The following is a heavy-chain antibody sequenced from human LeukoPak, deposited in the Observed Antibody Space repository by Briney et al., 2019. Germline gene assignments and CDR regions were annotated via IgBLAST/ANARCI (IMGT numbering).Heavy chain of an antibody. CDR1: GGTFSSYA. D-gene: IGHD3-22*01. J-gene: IGHJ4*02. CDR3: AREGPSDSSGYLRGFFDY. Sequence: GSSVKVSYKASGGTFSSYAISWVRQAPGQGLEWMGGIIPIFGTANYAQKFQGRVTITADESTSTAYMELSSLRSEDTAVYYCAREGPSDSSGYLRGFFDYWGQGTLVTVSS. CDR2: IIPIFGTA. V-gene: IGHV1-69*01.